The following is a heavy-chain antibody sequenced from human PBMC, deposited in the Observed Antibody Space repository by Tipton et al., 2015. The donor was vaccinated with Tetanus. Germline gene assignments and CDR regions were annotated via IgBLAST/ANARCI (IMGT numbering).Heavy chain of an antibody. Sequence: QSGPEVKKPGASVKLSCKASGYTFTNHPIHWVRQAPGQSLESMGWVNTDNGYTKYSQKFQGRVTITRDTSASTAHMELSGLRSEDTAVYYCARGKGALIEYYFDFWGHGTQVTVSS. D-gene: IGHD3-16*01. CDR3: ARGKGALIEYYFDF. CDR1: GYTFTNHP. CDR2: VNTDNGYT. J-gene: IGHJ4*01. V-gene: IGHV1-3*04.